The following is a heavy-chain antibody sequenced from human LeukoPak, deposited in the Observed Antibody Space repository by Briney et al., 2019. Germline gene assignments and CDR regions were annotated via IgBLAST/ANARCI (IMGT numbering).Heavy chain of an antibody. Sequence: GVSLRLSCAASGFTFSSYLMSWVRQAPGKGLEWVAKIKEDGSEKDYVDSVKGRFTISRDNAKNSLSLEMNRLRAEDTAVYYCVRQAGVHWGQGTLVTVSS. J-gene: IGHJ4*02. V-gene: IGHV3-7*01. CDR2: IKEDGSEK. CDR3: VRQAGVH. CDR1: GFTFSSYL.